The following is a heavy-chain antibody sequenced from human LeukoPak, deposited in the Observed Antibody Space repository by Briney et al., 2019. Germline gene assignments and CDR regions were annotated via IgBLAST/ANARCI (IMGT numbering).Heavy chain of an antibody. CDR3: ASPQGEQWLVELGAFDI. V-gene: IGHV1-46*01. CDR2: INPSGGST. Sequence: ASVKVSCRASGYTFTSYYMHWVRQAPEQGLEWMGIINPSGGSTSYAQKFQGRVTITADKSTSTAYMELSSLRSEDTAVYYCASPQGEQWLVELGAFDIWGQGTMVTVSS. D-gene: IGHD6-19*01. CDR1: GYTFTSYY. J-gene: IGHJ3*02.